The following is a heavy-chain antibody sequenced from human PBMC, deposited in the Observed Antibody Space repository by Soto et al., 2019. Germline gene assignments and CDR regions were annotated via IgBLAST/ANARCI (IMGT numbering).Heavy chain of an antibody. D-gene: IGHD3-16*01. CDR3: SRDKAVLTTFIEQIWFDP. J-gene: IGHJ5*02. CDR1: GGTFSSYT. Sequence: QVQLVQSGAEVKKPGSSVKVSCKASGGTFSSYTISWVRQAPGQGLEWMGRIIPILGIANYAQKFQGRVTNTADKSTSTAYMERSSLRYEDTAVDYCSRDKAVLTTFIEQIWFDPWGQGTLVTVSS. CDR2: IIPILGIA. V-gene: IGHV1-69*08.